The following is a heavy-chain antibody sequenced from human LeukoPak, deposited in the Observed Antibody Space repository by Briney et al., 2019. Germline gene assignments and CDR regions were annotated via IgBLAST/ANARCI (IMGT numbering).Heavy chain of an antibody. CDR3: ARGGIQVSGIDEFDY. CDR1: GFTFIDYD. D-gene: IGHD6-19*01. V-gene: IGHV3-13*01. Sequence: PGGSLRLSCAASGFTFIDYDMHWVRQVLGKGLEWVSAIGIRGDTHYSGSVKARFTISRENAESSLYLQMNSLRAEDTAVYYCARGGIQVSGIDEFDYWGQGTLVTVSS. CDR2: IGIRGDT. J-gene: IGHJ4*02.